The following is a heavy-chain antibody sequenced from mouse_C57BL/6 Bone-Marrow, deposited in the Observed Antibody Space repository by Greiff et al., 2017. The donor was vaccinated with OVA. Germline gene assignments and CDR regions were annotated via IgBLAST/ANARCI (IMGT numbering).Heavy chain of an antibody. D-gene: IGHD1-1*01. V-gene: IGHV1-9*01. CDR3: ASRYGSPLYAMDY. CDR1: GYTFTGYW. CDR2: ILPGSGST. Sequence: QVQLQQPGAELVKPGASVKMSCKATGYTFTGYWIEWVKQRPGHGLEWIGEILPGSGSTNYNEKFKGKATFTADTSSNTAYMQLSSLTTEDSAIYYCASRYGSPLYAMDYWGQGTSVTVSS. J-gene: IGHJ4*01.